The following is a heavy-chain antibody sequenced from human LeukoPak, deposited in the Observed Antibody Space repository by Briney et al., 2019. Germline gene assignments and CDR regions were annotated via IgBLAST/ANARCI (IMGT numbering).Heavy chain of an antibody. V-gene: IGHV4-59*13. J-gene: IGHJ6*02. CDR1: GGSISSYY. CDR3: ARGRAPGYYYGMAV. Sequence: SETLSLTCTVSGGSISSYYWSWIRQPPGKGLEWIGYIYYSGRTNYNPSLTSRVTISVDTSKNQFSLKLSSVTAADTAVYYCARGRAPGYYYGMAVWGHGTPVTVSS. CDR2: IYYSGRT. D-gene: IGHD2-2*01.